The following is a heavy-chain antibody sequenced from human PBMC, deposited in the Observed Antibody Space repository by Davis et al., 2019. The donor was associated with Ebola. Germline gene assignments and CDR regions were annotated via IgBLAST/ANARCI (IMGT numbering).Heavy chain of an antibody. CDR3: ARGELLDI. CDR2: INHSGIT. J-gene: IGHJ3*02. CDR1: GGSFSGYY. V-gene: IGHV4-34*01. Sequence: SETLSLTCAVYGGSFSGYYWSWIRQPPGKGLEWIGEINHSGITYYNPSLKSRVTISVDTSKNQFSLKLSSVTAADTADYYCARGELLDIWGQGTMVTVSS. D-gene: IGHD3-10*01.